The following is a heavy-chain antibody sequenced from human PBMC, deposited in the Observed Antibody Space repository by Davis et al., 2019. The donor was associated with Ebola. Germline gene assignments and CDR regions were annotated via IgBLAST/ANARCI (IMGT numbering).Heavy chain of an antibody. Sequence: ESLKISCQCSGYRFTSHWIGWVRQMPGKGLEWMGNIFPADSDTRYSPSLQGQVTISADKSITTAYLQWTSLKASDTAIYYCARRSKYGDYSLDYWGQGTLVTVSS. CDR1: GYRFTSHW. D-gene: IGHD4-17*01. CDR3: ARRSKYGDYSLDY. CDR2: IFPADSDT. J-gene: IGHJ4*02. V-gene: IGHV5-51*01.